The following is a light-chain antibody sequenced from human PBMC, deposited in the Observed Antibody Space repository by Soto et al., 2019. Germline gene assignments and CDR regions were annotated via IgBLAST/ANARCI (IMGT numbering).Light chain of an antibody. CDR3: QQDTSYPWT. CDR1: QSISSW. J-gene: IGKJ1*01. Sequence: IQMTPSPSTLSASVGDRVTITCRASQSISSWLAWYQQKPGKAPKVLIYDASSLESGVPSRFSGSGSGTEFTLTISSLQPDDFATYYCQQDTSYPWTLGQGTKVDIK. CDR2: DAS. V-gene: IGKV1-5*01.